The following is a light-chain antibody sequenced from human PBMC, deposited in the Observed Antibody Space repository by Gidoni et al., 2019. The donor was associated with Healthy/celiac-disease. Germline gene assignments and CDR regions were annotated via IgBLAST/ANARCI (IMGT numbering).Light chain of an antibody. CDR3: QHLGT. V-gene: IGKV1-5*03. CDR1: QSISSW. Sequence: DIQMTQSPSTLSASVGDRVTITCRASQSISSWLAWYQQKPGKAPKLLIYKASSLESGVPSRSSGSGSGTEFTLTISSLQPDDFATYYCQHLGTFGQGTKVEIK. J-gene: IGKJ1*01. CDR2: KAS.